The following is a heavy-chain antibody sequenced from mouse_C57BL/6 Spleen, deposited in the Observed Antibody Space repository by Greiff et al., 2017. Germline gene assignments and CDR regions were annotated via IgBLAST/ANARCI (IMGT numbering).Heavy chain of an antibody. CDR1: GYAFSSSW. CDR3: ARLRLLYYYAMDY. J-gene: IGHJ4*01. CDR2: IYPGDGDT. V-gene: IGHV1-82*01. Sequence: VQLQQSGPELVKPGASVKISCKASGYAFSSSWMNWVKQRPGKGLEWIGRIYPGDGDTNYNGKFKGKATLTADKSSSTAYMQLRSLTSEDSAVYFCARLRLLYYYAMDYWGQGTSVTVSS. D-gene: IGHD2-12*01.